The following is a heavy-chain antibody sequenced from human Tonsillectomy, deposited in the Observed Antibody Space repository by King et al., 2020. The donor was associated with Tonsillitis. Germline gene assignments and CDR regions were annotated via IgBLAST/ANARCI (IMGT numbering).Heavy chain of an antibody. CDR1: GFTFSSYE. D-gene: IGHD4-17*01. Sequence: VQLVESGGGLVQPGGSLRLSCAASGFTFSSYEMNWVRQAPGKGLEWVSYISSSGSTIYYADSVKGRFTISRDNAKNSLYLQMNSLRAEDTAVYYCARALRTVTTDYWGQGTLVTVSS. CDR3: ARALRTVTTDY. J-gene: IGHJ4*02. V-gene: IGHV3-48*03. CDR2: ISSSGSTI.